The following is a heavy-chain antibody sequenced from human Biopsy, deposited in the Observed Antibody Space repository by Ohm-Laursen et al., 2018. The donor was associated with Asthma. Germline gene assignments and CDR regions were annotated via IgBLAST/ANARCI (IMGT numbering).Heavy chain of an antibody. Sequence: GTLSLTCDVYPGSFSGFFWTWIRQSPGKGLEWIGETNERGVTNNNPSLKCRVIISIDTYWNRVSLKLTSVTAADTAVYYCARGPELDVWGQGTTVTVSS. CDR3: ARGPELDV. V-gene: IGHV4-34*01. J-gene: IGHJ6*02. CDR1: PGSFSGFF. CDR2: TNERGVT.